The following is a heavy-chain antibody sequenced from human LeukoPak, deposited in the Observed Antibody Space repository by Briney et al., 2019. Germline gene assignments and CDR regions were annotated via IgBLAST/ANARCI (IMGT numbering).Heavy chain of an antibody. CDR1: GGSISSSSYY. D-gene: IGHD5-12*01. J-gene: IGHJ4*02. Sequence: SETLSLTCTVSGGSISSSSYYWGWIRQPPGKGLEWIGSIYYSGSTYYNPSLKSRVTISVDTSKNQFSLKLSSVTAADPAVYYCARLGGVYSGYDDSAGGYFDYWGQGTLVTVSS. CDR2: IYYSGST. CDR3: ARLGGVYSGYDDSAGGYFDY. V-gene: IGHV4-39*01.